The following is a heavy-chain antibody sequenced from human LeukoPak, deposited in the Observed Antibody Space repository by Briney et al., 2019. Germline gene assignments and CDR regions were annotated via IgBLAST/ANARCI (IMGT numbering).Heavy chain of an antibody. CDR3: AELGITMIGGV. Sequence: GGSLRLSCAASGFTFSSYTMNWVRQAPGKGLEWVSSISSSSSYIYFADLVKGRFTISRDNAKNSLFLQMNSLRAEDTAVYYCAELGITMIGGVWGKGTTVTISS. D-gene: IGHD3-10*02. J-gene: IGHJ6*04. CDR2: ISSSSSYI. V-gene: IGHV3-21*01. CDR1: GFTFSSYT.